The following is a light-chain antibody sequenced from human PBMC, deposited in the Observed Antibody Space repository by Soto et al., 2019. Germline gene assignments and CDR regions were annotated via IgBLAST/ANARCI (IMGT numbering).Light chain of an antibody. V-gene: IGKV3-20*01. CDR3: QQYGSSPLT. Sequence: EIVLTQSPATLSLSPGERATLSCRASQSVNNDFLAWYQQKPGHAPRLLIYAGSYRATGIAHRVSGSGSGTDFTLTISRLEPEDFAVYYCQQYGSSPLTFGGGTKVEIK. CDR1: QSVNNDF. CDR2: AGS. J-gene: IGKJ4*01.